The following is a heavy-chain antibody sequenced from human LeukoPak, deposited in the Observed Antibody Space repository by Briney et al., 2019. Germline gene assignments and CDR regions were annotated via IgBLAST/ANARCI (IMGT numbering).Heavy chain of an antibody. CDR2: ITGSLNSI. CDR3: ARTGLGLYSFDY. J-gene: IGHJ4*02. CDR1: GFTFSSYS. D-gene: IGHD3/OR15-3a*01. V-gene: IGHV3-48*01. Sequence: GGSLRLSCAASGFTFSSYSMNWVRQAPGKGLEWISYITGSLNSIHYADSVKGRITISRDNAKNSVYLQMNGLRLEDTAVYYCARTGLGLYSFDYWGQGIQVTISS.